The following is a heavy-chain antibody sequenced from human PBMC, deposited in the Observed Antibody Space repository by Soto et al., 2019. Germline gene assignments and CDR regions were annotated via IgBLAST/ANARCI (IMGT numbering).Heavy chain of an antibody. CDR3: ESSGSYFSYMDV. J-gene: IGHJ6*03. V-gene: IGHV4-39*01. CDR1: GGSISSSSYY. D-gene: IGHD3-10*01. Sequence: SETLSLTCTVSGGSISSSSYYWGWIRQPPGKGLEWIGSIYYSGSTYYNPSLKSRVTISVDTSKNQFSLKLSSVTAADTAVYYCESSGSYFSYMDVWGKGTTVTVSS. CDR2: IYYSGST.